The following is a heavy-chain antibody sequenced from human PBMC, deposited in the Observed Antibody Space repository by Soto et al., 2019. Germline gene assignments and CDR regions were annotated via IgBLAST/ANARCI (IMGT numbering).Heavy chain of an antibody. CDR3: ARASIAVAGTEVGWFDP. J-gene: IGHJ5*02. CDR2: IIPIFGTA. Sequence: SVKVSCKASGGSFISYVIIWVRQAPGQGLEWMGGIIPIFGTANYAQKFQGRVTITADESTSTAYMELSSLRSEDTAVYYCARASIAVAGTEVGWFDPWGQGTLVTVSS. D-gene: IGHD6-19*01. CDR1: GGSFISYV. V-gene: IGHV1-69*01.